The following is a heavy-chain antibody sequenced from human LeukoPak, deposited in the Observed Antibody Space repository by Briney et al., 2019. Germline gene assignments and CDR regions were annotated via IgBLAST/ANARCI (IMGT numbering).Heavy chain of an antibody. CDR1: GGSFSGYY. Sequence: SETLSLTCAVYGGSFSGYYWSWIRQPPGKGLEWIGEINHSGSTNYNPSLKSRVTISVDTSKNQFSLKLCSVTAADTAVYYCARSWEFGELLIDYWGQGTLVTVSS. CDR3: ARSWEFGELLIDY. CDR2: INHSGST. J-gene: IGHJ4*02. V-gene: IGHV4-34*01. D-gene: IGHD3-10*01.